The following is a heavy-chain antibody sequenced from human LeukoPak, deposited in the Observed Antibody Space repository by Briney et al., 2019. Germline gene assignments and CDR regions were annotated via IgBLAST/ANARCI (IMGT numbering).Heavy chain of an antibody. Sequence: GASVKVSCKASGYTFTGYYMHWVRQAPGQGLEWMGWINPNSGGTNYAQKFQGRVTMTRDTSISTAYMELSRLRSDDTAVYYCARSLVGATMRGWFDPWGQGTLVTVSS. CDR1: GYTFTGYY. D-gene: IGHD1-26*01. V-gene: IGHV1-2*02. CDR2: INPNSGGT. J-gene: IGHJ5*02. CDR3: ARSLVGATMRGWFDP.